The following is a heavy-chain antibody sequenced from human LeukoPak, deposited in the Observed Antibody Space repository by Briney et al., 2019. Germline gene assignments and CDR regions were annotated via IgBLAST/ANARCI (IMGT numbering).Heavy chain of an antibody. CDR1: GFIFSSYW. CDR3: ARGRGFGSSMNGPFDY. J-gene: IGHJ4*02. CDR2: IKQDGSEK. D-gene: IGHD6-13*01. V-gene: IGHV3-7*01. Sequence: GGSLRLSCAASGFIFSSYWMSWVRQAPGKGLEWVANIKQDGSEKYYVDSVKGRFTISRDNAKNSLYLQMNSLRAEDTAVYYCARGRGFGSSMNGPFDYWGQGTLVTVSS.